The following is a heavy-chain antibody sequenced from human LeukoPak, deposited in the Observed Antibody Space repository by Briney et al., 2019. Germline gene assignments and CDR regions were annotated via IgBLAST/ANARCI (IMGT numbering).Heavy chain of an antibody. D-gene: IGHD6-13*01. CDR1: GFTFSGYW. CDR2: IKQDGSEK. J-gene: IGHJ4*02. V-gene: IGHV3-7*01. CDR3: ARDRVWAVLY. Sequence: GGSLRLSCAASGFTFSGYWMSWVRQAPGKGLEWVANIKQDGSEKYYVDSVKGRFTISRDNAKNSLYLQMNSLRADDTAVYYCARDRVWAVLYWGQGTLVTVSS.